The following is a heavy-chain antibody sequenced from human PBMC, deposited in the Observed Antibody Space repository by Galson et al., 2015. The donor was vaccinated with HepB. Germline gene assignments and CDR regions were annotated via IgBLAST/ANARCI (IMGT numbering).Heavy chain of an antibody. D-gene: IGHD3-22*01. J-gene: IGHJ4*02. CDR1: GFIFSSKS. CDR3: ARGTYYYDSSGYKFDY. V-gene: IGHV3-48*01. CDR2: ISSGSSKI. Sequence: SLRLSCAASGFIFSSKSMSWVRQAPGKGLEWVSYISSGSSKIHYADSVRGRFTISRDNAKNSLYLQMNSLRAEDTAVYYCARGTYYYDSSGYKFDYWGQGTLVTVSS.